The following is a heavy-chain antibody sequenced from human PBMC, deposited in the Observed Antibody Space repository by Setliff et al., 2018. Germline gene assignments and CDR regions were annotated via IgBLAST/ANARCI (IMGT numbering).Heavy chain of an antibody. J-gene: IGHJ5*02. D-gene: IGHD6-13*01. V-gene: IGHV4-39*07. CDR2: IYYSGST. CDR1: GGSISSSSYY. CDR3: ARPRGSSSSWYSNWFDP. Sequence: PSETLSLTCTVSGGSISSSSYYWGWIRQPPGKGLEWIGSIYYSGSTNYNPSLKSRVTISVDTSKNQFSLKLSSVTAADTAVYYCARPRGSSSSWYSNWFDPWGQGTLVTVSS.